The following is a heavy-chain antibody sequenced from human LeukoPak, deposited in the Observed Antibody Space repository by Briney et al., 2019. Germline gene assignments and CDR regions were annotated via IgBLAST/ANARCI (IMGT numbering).Heavy chain of an antibody. CDR2: IYYSGST. D-gene: IGHD3-22*01. CDR1: GGSISSYY. CDR3: AGSPHDSSGPNDY. V-gene: IGHV4-59*01. J-gene: IGHJ4*02. Sequence: PSETLSLTCTVSGGSISSYYWSWIRQPPGKGLEWIGYIYYSGSTNYNPSLKSRVTISVDTSKNQFSLKLSSVTAADTAVYYCAGSPHDSSGPNDYWGRGTLVTVSS.